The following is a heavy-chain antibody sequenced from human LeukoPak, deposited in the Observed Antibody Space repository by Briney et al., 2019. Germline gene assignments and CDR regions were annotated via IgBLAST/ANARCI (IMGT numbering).Heavy chain of an antibody. J-gene: IGHJ6*03. CDR3: ARVDFRGGGYFMDV. CDR2: ISSSATHR. Sequence: GGSLRLFCAASGFTFSSYSMNWVRQAPGKGLEWVSSISSSATHRYYADSVNGRFTISRDDPKNSLYLQMNSLRAEDTAVYYCARVDFRGGGYFMDVWGRGTPVTVSS. CDR1: GFTFSSYS. V-gene: IGHV3-21*01. D-gene: IGHD3-16*01.